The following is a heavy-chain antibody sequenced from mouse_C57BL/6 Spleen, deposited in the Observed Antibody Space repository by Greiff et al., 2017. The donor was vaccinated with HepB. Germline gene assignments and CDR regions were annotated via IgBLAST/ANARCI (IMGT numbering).Heavy chain of an antibody. CDR3: ARKGNIYYDYDGDY. V-gene: IGHV3-6*01. CDR1: GYSITSGYY. D-gene: IGHD2-4*01. CDR2: ISYDGSN. Sequence: VQLVESGPGLVKPSQSLSLTCSVTGYSITSGYYWNWIRQFPGNKLEWMGYISYDGSNNYNPSLKNRISITRDTSKNQFFLKLNSVTTEDTATYYCARKGNIYYDYDGDYWGQGTSVTVSS. J-gene: IGHJ4*01.